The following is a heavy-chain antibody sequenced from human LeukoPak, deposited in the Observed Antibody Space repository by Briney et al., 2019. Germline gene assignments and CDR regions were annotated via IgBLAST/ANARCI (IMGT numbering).Heavy chain of an antibody. V-gene: IGHV3-74*01. Sequence: AGSLRLSCAASGFTFSSYWMHWVRQAPGKGLVWVSRINSDGSSTTYADSVKGRFTISRDNAKNTLYLQMNSLRAEDTAVYYCARGGVYSTSAVDYWGQGTLVTVSS. J-gene: IGHJ4*02. CDR2: INSDGSST. CDR3: ARGGVYSTSAVDY. D-gene: IGHD6-6*01. CDR1: GFTFSSYW.